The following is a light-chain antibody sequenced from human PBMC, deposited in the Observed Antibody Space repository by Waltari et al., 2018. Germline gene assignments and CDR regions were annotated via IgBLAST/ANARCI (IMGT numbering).Light chain of an antibody. Sequence: DIQFTQSPSFLSASVGDRVTITCRVSQGISGKLAWYQHKPGQAPKLLSYGASTLQSGVPSRFGGGGSGTEFTLTSSSLQPEDFATYYCQQLNSYLFGGGTKVEIK. CDR1: QGISGK. CDR3: QQLNSYL. V-gene: IGKV1-9*01. J-gene: IGKJ4*01. CDR2: GAS.